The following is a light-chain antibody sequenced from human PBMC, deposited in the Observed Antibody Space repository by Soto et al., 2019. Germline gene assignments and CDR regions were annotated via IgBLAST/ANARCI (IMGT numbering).Light chain of an antibody. CDR2: GAS. V-gene: IGKV3-15*01. CDR1: QSVSSN. CDR3: QQYNDWPTYT. Sequence: IVMTQSPATLSVSPGERATLSCRASQSVSSNLAWSQQKPGQPPRLLIFGASIRATGVPARFSAGGSGTEFTLTISSLQSEDFAIYYCQQYNDWPTYTFGQGTNLEIK. J-gene: IGKJ2*01.